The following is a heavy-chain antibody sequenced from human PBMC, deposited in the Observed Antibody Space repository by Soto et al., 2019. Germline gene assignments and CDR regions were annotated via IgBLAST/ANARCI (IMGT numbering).Heavy chain of an antibody. J-gene: IGHJ4*02. CDR2: ISGSGGST. D-gene: IGHD2-2*01. Sequence: VGSLRLSCAASGFTFSSYAMSWVRQAPGKGLEWVSAISGSGGSTYYADSVKGRFTISRDNSKNTLYLQMNSLRAEDTSVYYCAKGRGYCSSTSCYVGSDYWGQGT. CDR1: GFTFSSYA. V-gene: IGHV3-23*01. CDR3: AKGRGYCSSTSCYVGSDY.